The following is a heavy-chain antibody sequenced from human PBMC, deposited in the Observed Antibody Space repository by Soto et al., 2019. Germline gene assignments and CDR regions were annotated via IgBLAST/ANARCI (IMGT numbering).Heavy chain of an antibody. CDR3: AGESSCSSTSCYWSYYYYGMGV. V-gene: IGHV4-34*01. D-gene: IGHD2-2*01. CDR1: GGSFSCYD. Sequence: SETLSLTCAVYGGSFSCYDWIWIRQPPGKGLEWIGEINHSGSTNYNPSLNSRVTISVDTSKNQFSLKLSSVTAADAAVYYCAGESSCSSTSCYWSYYYYGMGVWGQGTTVKVSS. J-gene: IGHJ6*02. CDR2: INHSGST.